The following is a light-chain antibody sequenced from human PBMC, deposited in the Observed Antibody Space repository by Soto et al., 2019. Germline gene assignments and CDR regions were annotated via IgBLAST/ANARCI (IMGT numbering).Light chain of an antibody. Sequence: QSVLTQPPSVSGTPGQRVTISCSGSSSNIGSNTVNWYQQLPGSAPRLIIYSNDHRPSGVPARFSDSKTGTSDSLAITGRQSEDEDDYYCAVWDDSLNGPVFGGGTKLTVL. CDR3: AVWDDSLNGPV. CDR2: SND. V-gene: IGLV1-44*01. CDR1: SSNIGSNT. J-gene: IGLJ3*02.